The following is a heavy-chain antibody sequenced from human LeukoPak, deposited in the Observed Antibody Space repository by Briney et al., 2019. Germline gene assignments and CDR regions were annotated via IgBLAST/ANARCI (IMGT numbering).Heavy chain of an antibody. CDR2: INHSGST. V-gene: IGHV4-34*01. Sequence: PSETLSLTCAVYGGSFSGYYWSWIRQPPGKGLEWIGEINHSGSTKYNPSLKSRVTISVDTSKNQFSLKLSSVTAADTAVYYCARAPGYSSGWYKYWGQGTLVTVSS. CDR3: ARAPGYSSGWYKY. CDR1: GGSFSGYY. J-gene: IGHJ4*02. D-gene: IGHD6-19*01.